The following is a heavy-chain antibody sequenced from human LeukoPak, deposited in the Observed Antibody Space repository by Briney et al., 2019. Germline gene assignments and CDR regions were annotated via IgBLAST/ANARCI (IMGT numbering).Heavy chain of an antibody. Sequence: GGSLRLSCAASGFSFTTYWMSWVRQAPGKGLEWVGFIRSKAYGGTTEYAASVKGRFTISRDDSKSIAYLQMNSLKTEDTAVYYCTREGDYYDSSGYYVPFDYWGQGTLVTVSS. CDR2: IRSKAYGGTT. V-gene: IGHV3-49*04. D-gene: IGHD3-22*01. J-gene: IGHJ4*02. CDR3: TREGDYYDSSGYYVPFDY. CDR1: GFSFTTYW.